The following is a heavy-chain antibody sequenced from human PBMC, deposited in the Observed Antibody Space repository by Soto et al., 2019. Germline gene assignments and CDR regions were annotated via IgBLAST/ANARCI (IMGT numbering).Heavy chain of an antibody. CDR1: GGSFSGSY. CDR3: ATYGANSHY. CDR2: INHSRTT. V-gene: IGHV4-34*01. J-gene: IGHJ4*02. Sequence: QVHLQQWGAGLLKPSETLSLTCAVYGGSFSGSYGSWIRRPPGKGLEWMGEINHSRTTNYNPSLKSRVTISVDTSKNQFSLKLSFVTAADTATYYCATYGANSHYWGQGTLVTVSS. D-gene: IGHD4-17*01.